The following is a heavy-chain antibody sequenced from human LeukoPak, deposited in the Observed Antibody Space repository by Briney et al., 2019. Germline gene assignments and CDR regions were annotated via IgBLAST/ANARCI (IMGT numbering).Heavy chain of an antibody. D-gene: IGHD1-26*01. CDR1: GFTFSRYA. V-gene: IGHV3-64D*09. CDR2: INDNGGRT. J-gene: IGHJ4*02. Sequence: GVSLRLSCSASGFTFSRYAMHWVRQAPGKGLEYVSGINDNGGRTHYGDSVKGRFSISRDNSKNTLHLQMSTLRAEDTALYYCVKDVGGSYAFDYWGQGILVTVAS. CDR3: VKDVGGSYAFDY.